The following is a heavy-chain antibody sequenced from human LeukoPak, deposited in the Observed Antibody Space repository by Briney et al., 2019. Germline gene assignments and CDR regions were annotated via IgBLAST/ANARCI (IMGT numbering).Heavy chain of an antibody. CDR2: MNPNSGNT. D-gene: IGHD3-22*01. CDR3: ARRLPVDDSGFDY. V-gene: IGHV1-8*01. CDR1: GYTFTSYD. Sequence: ASVTVSCKASGYTFTSYDINWVRQATGQGLEWMGWMNPNSGNTGYAQKFQGRVTMTRNTSISTAYMELSSLRSEDTAVYYCARRLPVDDSGFDYWGQGTLVTVSS. J-gene: IGHJ4*02.